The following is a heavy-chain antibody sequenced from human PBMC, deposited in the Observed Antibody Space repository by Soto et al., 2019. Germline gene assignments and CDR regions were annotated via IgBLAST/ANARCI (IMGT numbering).Heavy chain of an antibody. Sequence: QVQLVESGGGVVQPGRSLKLSCAASGFTFSNYAIHWVRQAPGKGLEWVAVIASDGKDKRYVDSAKGRFTISRDNSXXTVYLQMDSLRGEDTAVYYCAKGGTIGAADYFFDFWGQGSLVTVSS. V-gene: IGHV3-30*18. CDR3: AKGGTIGAADYFFDF. CDR2: IASDGKDK. D-gene: IGHD6-13*01. CDR1: GFTFSNYA. J-gene: IGHJ4*02.